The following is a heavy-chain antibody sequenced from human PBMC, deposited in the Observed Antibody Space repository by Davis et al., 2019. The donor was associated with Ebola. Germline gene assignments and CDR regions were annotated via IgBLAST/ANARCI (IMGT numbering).Heavy chain of an antibody. CDR1: GFTFSSYG. CDR3: AALAYCGGDCYPAIDY. CDR2: ISYDGSNK. D-gene: IGHD2-21*02. V-gene: IGHV3-30*03. J-gene: IGHJ4*02. Sequence: GESLKISCAASGFTFSSYGMHWVRQAPGKGLEWVAVISYDGSNKYYADSVKGRFTISRDNSKNTLYLQMNSLRAEDTAVYYCAALAYCGGDCYPAIDYWGQGTLVTVSS.